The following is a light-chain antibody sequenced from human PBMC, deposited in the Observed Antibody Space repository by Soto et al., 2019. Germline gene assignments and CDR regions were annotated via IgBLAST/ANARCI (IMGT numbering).Light chain of an antibody. CDR3: QQSYSTPT. Sequence: DIQMTQSPSSLSASVGDRVTITCQASQSISSYLNWYQQKPGKAPKLLIYAASSLQSGVPSRFSGSGSGTDFTLTISSLQPEDFATYYCQQSYSTPTFGQGTRLENK. CDR2: AAS. V-gene: IGKV1-39*01. CDR1: QSISSY. J-gene: IGKJ5*01.